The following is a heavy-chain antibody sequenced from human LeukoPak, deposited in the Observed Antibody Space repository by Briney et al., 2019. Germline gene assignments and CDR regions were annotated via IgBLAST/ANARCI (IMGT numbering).Heavy chain of an antibody. V-gene: IGHV4-39*01. CDR1: GGSISSSGYY. J-gene: IGHJ4*02. D-gene: IGHD6-25*01. Sequence: PSETLSLTCTVSGGSISSSGYYWGWIRQPPGKGLEWIGTIYYSGSTYYNPSLKSRVTISVDTSKNQFSLKLSSVTAADTAVYYCARALRPRSGRSPAYWGQGTLVTVSS. CDR2: IYYSGST. CDR3: ARALRPRSGRSPAY.